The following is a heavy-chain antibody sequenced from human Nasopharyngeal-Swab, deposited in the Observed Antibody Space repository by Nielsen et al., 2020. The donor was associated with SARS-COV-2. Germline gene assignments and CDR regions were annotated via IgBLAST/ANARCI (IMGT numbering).Heavy chain of an antibody. CDR2: IAYDGVNK. J-gene: IGHJ4*02. Sequence: GESLKISCTASGFIFRSYAMHWVRQAPGKGLEWVALIAYDGVNKFYADSVKGRFTISRDNSQNTLYLHMNSPGPDDTAEYYCATDGSRYFDSWGQGTLVTVSS. CDR1: GFIFRSYA. V-gene: IGHV3-30-3*01. D-gene: IGHD1-26*01. CDR3: ATDGSRYFDS.